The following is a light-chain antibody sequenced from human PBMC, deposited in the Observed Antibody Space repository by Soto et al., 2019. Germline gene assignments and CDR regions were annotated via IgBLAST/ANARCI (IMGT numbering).Light chain of an antibody. CDR3: SSYTSSSTLYV. CDR1: SSDVGGYNY. Sequence: QSVLTQPASVSGSPGQSITISCTGTSSDVGGYNYVCWYKQHPGKAPKLMIYEVTNRPSGVSNCFSGSKSGNTASLTISGLQAEDEADYYCSSYTSSSTLYVFGTGTKVTVL. J-gene: IGLJ1*01. V-gene: IGLV2-14*01. CDR2: EVT.